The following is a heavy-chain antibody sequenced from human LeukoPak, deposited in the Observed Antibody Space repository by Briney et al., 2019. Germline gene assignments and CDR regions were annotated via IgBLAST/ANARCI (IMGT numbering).Heavy chain of an antibody. CDR3: AKDGVGGYYYGSGSYS. V-gene: IGHV3-23*01. CDR1: GFTFSSYA. D-gene: IGHD3-10*01. J-gene: IGHJ5*02. Sequence: PGGSLRLSCAASGFTFSSYAMSWVRQAPGKGLEWVSAISGSGGSTYYADSVKGRFTITRDNSKNTLYLQMNSLRAEDTAVYYCAKDGVGGYYYGSGSYSWGQGTLVTVSS. CDR2: ISGSGGST.